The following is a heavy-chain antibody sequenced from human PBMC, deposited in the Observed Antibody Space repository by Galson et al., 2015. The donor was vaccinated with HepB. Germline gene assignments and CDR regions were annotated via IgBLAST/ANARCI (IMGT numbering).Heavy chain of an antibody. CDR3: ARLKLDHYNFWSGYFKATGIYY. CDR2: IYYSWTI. V-gene: IGHV4-39*07. D-gene: IGHD3-3*01. J-gene: IGHJ4*02. CDR1: GVSISSIYNY. Sequence: TLSLTCTVSGVSISSIYNYWDWLRPSPGKGLEWIASIYYSWTIQYNPSFKSRVTIFADTSKNEVSLKLSSVTAADTAVYYCARLKLDHYNFWSGYFKATGIYYWGQGTLVTVSS.